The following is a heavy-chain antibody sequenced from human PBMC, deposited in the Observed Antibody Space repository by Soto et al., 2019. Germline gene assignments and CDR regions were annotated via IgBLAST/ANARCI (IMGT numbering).Heavy chain of an antibody. V-gene: IGHV3-9*01. CDR3: AKDMGRAAAGGAEYFQH. J-gene: IGHJ1*01. Sequence: GGSLRLSCAASGFTFDDYAMHWVRQAPGKGLEWVSGISWNSGSIGYADSVKGRFTISRDNAKNSLYLQMNSLRAEDTAVYYCAKDMGRAAAGGAEYFQHWGQGTLVTVSS. D-gene: IGHD6-13*01. CDR1: GFTFDDYA. CDR2: ISWNSGSI.